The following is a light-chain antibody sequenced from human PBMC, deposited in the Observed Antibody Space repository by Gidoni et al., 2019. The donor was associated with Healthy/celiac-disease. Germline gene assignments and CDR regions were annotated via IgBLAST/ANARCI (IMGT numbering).Light chain of an antibody. CDR1: QGISSW. Sequence: DIQMTQSPSSVSASASQGISSWLAWYQQKPGKAPKLLIYAASSLQSGVPSRFSGSGSGTDFTLTISSLQPEDFATYYCQQANSFPRTFGQXTRLEIK. V-gene: IGKV1-12*01. J-gene: IGKJ5*01. CDR2: AAS. CDR3: QQANSFPRT.